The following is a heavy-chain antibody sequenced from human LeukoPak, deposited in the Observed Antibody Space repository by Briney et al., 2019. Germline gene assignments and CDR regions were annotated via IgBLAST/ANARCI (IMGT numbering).Heavy chain of an antibody. CDR1: GFTFSSYV. J-gene: IGHJ4*02. D-gene: IGHD2-15*01. V-gene: IGHV3-23*01. CDR2: LSSGGGP. Sequence: GGSPRLSCAASGFTFSSYVMSWVRQAPGKGLEFVSALSSGGGPHYADSVKGRFIISRENSGDTLYLQMNSLRGEDSATYYCARQLGYCSDGTCYFDHWGQGTLATVSS. CDR3: ARQLGYCSDGTCYFDH.